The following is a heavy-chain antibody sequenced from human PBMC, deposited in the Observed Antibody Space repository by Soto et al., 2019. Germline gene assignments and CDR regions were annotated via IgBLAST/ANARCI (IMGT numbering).Heavy chain of an antibody. Sequence: QVQLQESGPGLVKPSQTLSLTCTVSGDSISRGGYYWNWIRQHPRKGLEWIGYIYHSGSTNYNPSLKSRVTISVDTSKNQLSLELSNVTAAGTAVYYCARDGAGAYGLGWFDPWGQGILVTVSS. D-gene: IGHD2-21*01. CDR2: IYHSGST. CDR1: GDSISRGGYY. V-gene: IGHV4-31*03. J-gene: IGHJ5*02. CDR3: ARDGAGAYGLGWFDP.